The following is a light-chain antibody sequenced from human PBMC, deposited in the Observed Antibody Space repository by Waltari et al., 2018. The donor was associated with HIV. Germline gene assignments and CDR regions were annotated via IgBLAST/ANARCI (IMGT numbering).Light chain of an antibody. CDR3: AAWDDSLKGVI. Sequence: QSVLTQPPSASGPPGQRVPISCSGSHSHLGSNPVNWYQQLPETAPKLLIKSSNQRPSGVPDRFSASKSGTSASLAISGLQSEDESDYYCAAWDDSLKGVIFGGGTKLTVL. CDR1: HSHLGSNP. V-gene: IGLV1-44*01. CDR2: SSN. J-gene: IGLJ2*01.